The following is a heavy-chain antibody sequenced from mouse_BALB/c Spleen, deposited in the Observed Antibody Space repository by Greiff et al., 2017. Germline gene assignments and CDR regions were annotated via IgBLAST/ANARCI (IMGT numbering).Heavy chain of an antibody. J-gene: IGHJ3*01. CDR2: INPSSGYT. CDR1: GYTFTSYT. Sequence: QVQLQQSAAELARPGASVKMSCKASGYTFTSYTMHWVNQRPGQGLEWIGYINPSSGYTEYNQKFKDKTTLTADKSSSTAYMQLSSLTSEDSAVYYCARGWLAYWGQGTLVTVSA. V-gene: IGHV1-4*02. CDR3: ARGWLAY.